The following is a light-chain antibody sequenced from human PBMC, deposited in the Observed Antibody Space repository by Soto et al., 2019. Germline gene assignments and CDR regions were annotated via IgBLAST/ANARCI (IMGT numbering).Light chain of an antibody. CDR3: HQYKSWPRT. J-gene: IGKJ1*01. CDR2: QTS. Sequence: EIGFTQSPSPPSSFPGDKVTLFFRASQYINTRLAWYQHRPGQAPRLLIYQTSIRAAGIPARFSASGTGTDFTLTISDVQSEDFAVYYCHQYKSWPRTFGQGTKVDIK. CDR1: QYINTR. V-gene: IGKV3D-15*03.